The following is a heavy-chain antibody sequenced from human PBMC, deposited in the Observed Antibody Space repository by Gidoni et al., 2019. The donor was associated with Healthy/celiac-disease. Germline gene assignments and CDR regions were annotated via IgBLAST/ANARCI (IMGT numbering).Heavy chain of an antibody. Sequence: QVQLQQWGAGLLKPSETLSLACPVSGGSFSGYYWSWIRQPPGKGLEWIGEINHSGSTNYNPSLKSRVTISVDTSKNQFSLKLSSVTAADTAVYYCARRIGEVGIWGQGTMVTVSS. J-gene: IGHJ3*02. CDR1: GGSFSGYY. V-gene: IGHV4-34*01. CDR2: INHSGST. D-gene: IGHD3-10*01. CDR3: ARRIGEVGI.